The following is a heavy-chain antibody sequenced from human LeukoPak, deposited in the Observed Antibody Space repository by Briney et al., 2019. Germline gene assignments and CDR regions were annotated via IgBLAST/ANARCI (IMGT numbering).Heavy chain of an antibody. D-gene: IGHD4-17*01. J-gene: IGHJ4*02. CDR2: ISGSGVLT. Sequence: GGSLRLSCATSGFSFCSYAMSWVRQAPGKGLEWVSSISGSGVLTYYADSVKGRFTISRDNSKNTLYLQMNSLRAEDTAVYYCARDCPYTTASDYWGQGTLVTVSS. CDR1: GFSFCSYA. CDR3: ARDCPYTTASDY. V-gene: IGHV3-23*01.